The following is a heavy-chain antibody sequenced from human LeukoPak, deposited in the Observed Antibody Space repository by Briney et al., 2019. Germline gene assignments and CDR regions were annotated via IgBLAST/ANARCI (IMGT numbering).Heavy chain of an antibody. V-gene: IGHV1-69*06. CDR2: IISIFGTA. CDR1: GGTFSSYA. Sequence: SVKVSCKASGGTFSSYALTWVRQAPGQGLEWMGGIISIFGTANYAQKFQGRVTITADKSTSTAYMELRSLRSEDTAVYYCARERHDYGGFDYWGQGTLVTVSS. J-gene: IGHJ4*02. CDR3: ARERHDYGGFDY. D-gene: IGHD4-23*01.